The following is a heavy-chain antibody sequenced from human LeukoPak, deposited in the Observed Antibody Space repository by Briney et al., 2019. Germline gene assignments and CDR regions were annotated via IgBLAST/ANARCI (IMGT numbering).Heavy chain of an antibody. J-gene: IGHJ3*02. CDR3: ARAPWAYGNYVHAFDI. D-gene: IGHD4-11*01. V-gene: IGHV4-39*07. Sequence: SETLSLTCTVSGGSISGSYYWGWIRQPPGKGLEWIGSNYYSGRIYYNASLKSRVIISVDTSKNHFSLKLTSVTAADTAVYYCARAPWAYGNYVHAFDIWGHGTMVTVSS. CDR1: GGSISGSYY. CDR2: NYYSGRI.